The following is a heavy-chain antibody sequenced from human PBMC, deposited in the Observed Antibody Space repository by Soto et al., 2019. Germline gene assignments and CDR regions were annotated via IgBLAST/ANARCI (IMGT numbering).Heavy chain of an antibody. J-gene: IGHJ4*02. CDR2: ISGSGGST. CDR3: AKDLRKPTAMVLYYFDY. V-gene: IGHV3-23*01. CDR1: GFTFSSDA. Sequence: GGSLRLSCATSGFTFSSDAMSWVRQAPGKGLEWVSAISGSGGSTYYADSVKGRFTISRDNSKNTLYLQMNSLRAEDTAVYYCAKDLRKPTAMVLYYFDYWGQGTLVTVSS. D-gene: IGHD5-18*01.